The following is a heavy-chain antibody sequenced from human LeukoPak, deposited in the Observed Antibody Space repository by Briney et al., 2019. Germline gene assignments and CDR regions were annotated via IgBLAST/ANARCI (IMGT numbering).Heavy chain of an antibody. Sequence: SETLSLTCTVSGGSISSSSYYWGWIRQPPGKGLEGIGSIYYSGSTYYNPSLNSRVTISVDTAKNQFSLKLSSVTAADTAVYYCARVGVYYYYYMDVWGKGTTVTVSS. J-gene: IGHJ6*03. V-gene: IGHV4-39*07. CDR1: GGSISSSSYY. CDR3: ARVGVYYYYYMDV. CDR2: IYYSGST. D-gene: IGHD3-10*01.